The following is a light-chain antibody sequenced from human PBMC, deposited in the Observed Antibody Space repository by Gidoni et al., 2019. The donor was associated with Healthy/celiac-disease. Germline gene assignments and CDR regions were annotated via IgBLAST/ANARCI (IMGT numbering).Light chain of an antibody. CDR3: QQYYSTPPA. J-gene: IGKJ2*01. CDR1: QSVLYSSNNKNY. V-gene: IGKV4-1*01. CDR2: LAS. Sequence: DTVMTQSPDSLAVSLGERATINCKSSQSVLYSSNNKNYLAWYQQQPGQPPKLLIYLASTRESGVPDRFSGSGSGTDFTLTISSLQAEDVAVYYCQQYYSTPPAFGQGTKLEIK.